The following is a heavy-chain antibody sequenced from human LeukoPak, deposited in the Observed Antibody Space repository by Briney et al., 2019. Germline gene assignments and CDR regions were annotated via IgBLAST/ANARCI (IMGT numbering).Heavy chain of an antibody. CDR3: AREGLDY. CDR1: GYTFTNYD. V-gene: IGHV1-8*01. J-gene: IGHJ4*02. CDR2: KNPNSGNS. Sequence: ASVKVSCKASGYTFTNYDINWVRQATGQGLEWMGYKNPNSGNSAYAQKFQGRVTITADASITTAYMELSGLRSEDTALYYCAREGLDYWGQGTLVTVSS.